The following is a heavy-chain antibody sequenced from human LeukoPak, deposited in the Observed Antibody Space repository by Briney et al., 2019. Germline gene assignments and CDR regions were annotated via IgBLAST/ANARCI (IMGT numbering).Heavy chain of an antibody. CDR1: GFTLSTYA. CDR3: AKDLVSGSYTYYFDY. V-gene: IGHV3-23*01. CDR2: TSSSDAGT. Sequence: GGSLRLSCAASGFTLSTYAMSWVRQTPGKGLEWVAATSSSDAGTYHADSVRGRFTISRDNSKNTLYLQMNSLRAEDTAVYYCAKDLVSGSYTYYFDYWGQGTLVTVSS. D-gene: IGHD1-26*01. J-gene: IGHJ4*02.